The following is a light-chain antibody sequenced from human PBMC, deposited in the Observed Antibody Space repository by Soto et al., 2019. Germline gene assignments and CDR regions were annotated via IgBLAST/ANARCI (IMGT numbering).Light chain of an antibody. CDR1: KLGDKY. CDR3: QAWDSSTVV. J-gene: IGLJ2*01. Sequence: SYELTQPPSVSVSPGQTASITCSGDKLGDKYACWYQRKPGQSPVLVIYQDSKRPSGIPERFSGSKSGNTATLTISGTQAMDEADYYCQAWDSSTVVFGGGTKLTVL. V-gene: IGLV3-1*01. CDR2: QDS.